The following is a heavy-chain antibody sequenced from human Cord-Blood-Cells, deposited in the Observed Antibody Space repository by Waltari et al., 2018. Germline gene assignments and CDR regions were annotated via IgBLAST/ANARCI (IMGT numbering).Heavy chain of an antibody. CDR1: GFTFSSSG. Sequence: QVQLVESGGGVVQPGRSLRLSCPASGFTFSSSGMHWVRQAPGKGLEWVAVIWYDGSNKYYADSVKGRFTISRDNSKNTLYLQMNSLRAEDTAVYYCARDSGSYYFDYWGQGTLVTVSS. J-gene: IGHJ4*02. CDR3: ARDSGSYYFDY. CDR2: IWYDGSNK. V-gene: IGHV3-33*01. D-gene: IGHD1-26*01.